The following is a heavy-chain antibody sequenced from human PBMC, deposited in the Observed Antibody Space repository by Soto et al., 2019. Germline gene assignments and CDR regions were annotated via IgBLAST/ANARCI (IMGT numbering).Heavy chain of an antibody. V-gene: IGHV3-73*02. CDR2: IRSKANSYAT. CDR1: GFIFSGSA. Sequence: EVQLVESGGGLVQPGGSLKLSCAASGFIFSGSAMEWVRQASGKGLEWVGRIRSKANSYATAYAVSVKGRFTISRDDSRNTAYLQMNSLTTEDTAVYYCARGVYDFWSGHPKGLDYWGQGTVVTVSS. J-gene: IGHJ4*02. CDR3: ARGVYDFWSGHPKGLDY. D-gene: IGHD3-3*01.